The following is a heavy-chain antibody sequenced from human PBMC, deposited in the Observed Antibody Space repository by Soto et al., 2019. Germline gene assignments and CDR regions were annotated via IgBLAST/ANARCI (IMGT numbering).Heavy chain of an antibody. D-gene: IGHD1-26*01. J-gene: IGHJ3*01. V-gene: IGHV3-74*01. CDR1: GFTFSYYW. Sequence: EVQLVESGGGLVRPGGSLRLSCAASGFTFSYYWMHWVRQAPGKGLVWVSRIHSDGSSTTYAEFVKGRFIISRDNARNTVDLQINSVRVEGTAVYYCARGDRGAFDLWGQGTVVTVSS. CDR2: IHSDGSST. CDR3: ARGDRGAFDL.